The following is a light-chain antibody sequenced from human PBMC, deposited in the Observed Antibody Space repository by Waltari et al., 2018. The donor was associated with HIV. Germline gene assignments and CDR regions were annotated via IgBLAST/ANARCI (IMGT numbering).Light chain of an antibody. CDR2: LNSDGSH. CDR1: SGHSSYA. CDR3: QTWGTGIRV. J-gene: IGLJ2*01. V-gene: IGLV4-69*01. Sequence: SASLGASVKLTCTLSSGHSSYAIAWHQQKPEKGPRYLMKLNSDGSHSKGDGIPDRFSGSSSWAERYLTISSLQSEDEADYYCQTWGTGIRVFGGGTKLTVL.